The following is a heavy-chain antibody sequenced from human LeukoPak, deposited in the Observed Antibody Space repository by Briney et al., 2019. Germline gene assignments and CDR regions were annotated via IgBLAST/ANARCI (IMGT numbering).Heavy chain of an antibody. CDR2: LGQDGSEK. CDR1: GFTFSSYW. D-gene: IGHD2-21*01. V-gene: IGHV3-7*01. J-gene: IGHJ6*02. CDR3: AKYCGGDCYGMVV. Sequence: PGGSLRLSCRASGFTFSSYWMSWVRQAPGKGLEWVANLGQDGSEKDYVGSVKGRFTISRDHAKTSLYLQMNSLRAEDTAVYYCAKYCGGDCYGMVVWGQGTTVTVSS.